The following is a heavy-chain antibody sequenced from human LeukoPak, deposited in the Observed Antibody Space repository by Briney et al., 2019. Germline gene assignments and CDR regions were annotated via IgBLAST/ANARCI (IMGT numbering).Heavy chain of an antibody. Sequence: PGVPLRLSCAASGFTLRSYAIQWVPQAPGKGMEWVALIRYDGSNTFYVDSVKGRFTISRDNSKNTLYLQMNSLRAEDTAVYYCARDSSGSLDYWGQGTLVTVSS. J-gene: IGHJ4*02. D-gene: IGHD3-22*01. CDR1: GFTLRSYA. CDR2: IRYDGSNT. CDR3: ARDSSGSLDY. V-gene: IGHV3-30*02.